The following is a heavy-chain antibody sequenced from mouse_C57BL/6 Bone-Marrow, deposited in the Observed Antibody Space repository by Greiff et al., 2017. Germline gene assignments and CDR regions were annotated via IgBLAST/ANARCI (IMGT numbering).Heavy chain of an antibody. V-gene: IGHV1-69*01. D-gene: IGHD2-1*01. Sequence: QVQLQQPGAELVMPGASVKLSCTASGYTFTGYWMHWVKQRPGQGLEWIGEIDPSDSYTNYTQKFTGKSTLPVDKSSSTAYMQLSILTSEDSAGENSARWRGNYVWYFDVWGTGTTVTVSS. CDR1: GYTFTGYW. CDR2: IDPSDSYT. CDR3: ARWRGNYVWYFDV. J-gene: IGHJ1*03.